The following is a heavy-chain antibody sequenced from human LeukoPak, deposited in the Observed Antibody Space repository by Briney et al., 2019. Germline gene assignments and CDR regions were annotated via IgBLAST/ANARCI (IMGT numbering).Heavy chain of an antibody. J-gene: IGHJ6*02. CDR3: ARASYDILTGSLGYYGMDV. Sequence: ASVKVSCKASGYTFTSYDINWVRQATGQGLEWMGWMNPNSGNTGYAQKFQGRVTMTRDTSTSTVYMELSSLRSEDTAVYYCARASYDILTGSLGYYGMDVWGQGTTVTVSS. V-gene: IGHV1-8*01. D-gene: IGHD3-9*01. CDR1: GYTFTSYD. CDR2: MNPNSGNT.